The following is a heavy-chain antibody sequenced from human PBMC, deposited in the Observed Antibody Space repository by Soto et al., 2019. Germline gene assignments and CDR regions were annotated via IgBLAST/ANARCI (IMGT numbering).Heavy chain of an antibody. CDR3: ARAGIVQVSYAMDV. V-gene: IGHV4-59*01. CDR1: GGSIGGDS. J-gene: IGHJ6*02. Sequence: SETLSLTCTVSGGSIGGDSWSWIRQSPGKGLDFIGYIYHSGSTNYNPSLKSRVTISMDTSKNQFSLRLSSVTAADTAVYYCARAGIVQVSYAMDVWGQGTTVTSP. D-gene: IGHD2-8*01. CDR2: IYHSGST.